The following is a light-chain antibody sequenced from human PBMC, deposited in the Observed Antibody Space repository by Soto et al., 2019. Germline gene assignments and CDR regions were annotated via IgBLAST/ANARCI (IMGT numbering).Light chain of an antibody. V-gene: IGLV2-14*01. CDR2: EVS. CDR3: SSYTSSSTPYV. Sequence: QSVLAQPASVSGSPGQSITISCTGTSSDVGGYNYVSWYQQHTGKAPKLMIYEVSNRPSGVSNRFSGPKSGNTASLTISGLQAEDEADYYCSSYTSSSTPYVFGTGTKVTVL. J-gene: IGLJ1*01. CDR1: SSDVGGYNY.